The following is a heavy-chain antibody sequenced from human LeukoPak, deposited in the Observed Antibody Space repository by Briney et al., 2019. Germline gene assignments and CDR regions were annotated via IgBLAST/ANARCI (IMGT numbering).Heavy chain of an antibody. CDR2: ISYDGSNK. V-gene: IGHV3-30*03. J-gene: IGHJ3*02. CDR1: GFTFSSYG. CDR3: ARDRDIVLMVYAWSYGAFDI. Sequence: GGSLRLSCAASGFTFSSYGMHWVRQAPGKGLEWVAVISYDGSNKYYADSVKGRFTISRDNSKNTLYLQMNSLRAEDTAVYYCARDRDIVLMVYAWSYGAFDIWGQGTMVTVSS. D-gene: IGHD2-8*01.